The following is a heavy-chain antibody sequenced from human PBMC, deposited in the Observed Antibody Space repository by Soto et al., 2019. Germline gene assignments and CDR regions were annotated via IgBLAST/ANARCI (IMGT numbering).Heavy chain of an antibody. CDR2: ISSSATII. Sequence: QVQLVESGGGLVKPGGSLRLSCEASGFTLSDYYMTWIRQAPGKGLEWISYISSSATIIYYADSVKGRFTISRDNAKTSLYLQMNSLRADDTAVYYCARAVKQWLVGGDYYYYYMAVWGKGTTVTVSS. CDR3: ARAVKQWLVGGDYYYYYMAV. CDR1: GFTLSDYY. J-gene: IGHJ6*03. D-gene: IGHD6-19*01. V-gene: IGHV3-11*01.